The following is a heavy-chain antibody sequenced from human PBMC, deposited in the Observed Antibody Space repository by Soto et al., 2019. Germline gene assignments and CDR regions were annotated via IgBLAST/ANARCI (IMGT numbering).Heavy chain of an antibody. CDR3: VRGGAGRSKC. D-gene: IGHD3-10*01. CDR1: GFTFSSYG. V-gene: IGHV3-48*01. J-gene: IGHJ4*02. Sequence: EVQLVESGGGLVQPGGSLRLSCAGTGFTFSSYGINWVRQAPGKGLEWVSYISSGRHTMSYADSVKGRFTTSRDYDRDFLYRKMDIVRGESADVSYCVRGGAGRSKCWGPGTLVTDSS. CDR2: ISSGRHTM.